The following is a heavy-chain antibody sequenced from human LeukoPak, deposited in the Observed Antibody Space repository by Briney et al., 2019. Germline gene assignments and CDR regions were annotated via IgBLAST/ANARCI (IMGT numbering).Heavy chain of an antibody. CDR3: ARPLRVTMIRGAVFRASSDFDP. D-gene: IGHD3-10*01. J-gene: IGHJ5*02. CDR1: GYTFSGYY. V-gene: IGHV1-2*02. Sequence: GASVKVSCKASGYTFSGYYIHWVRQAPGQGLEWMGWINPNTGGTKYAQRFQDRVTMTRDTSISTAYMEVSRLRYDDTAVYYCARPLRVTMIRGAVFRASSDFDPWGQGTLVTVSS. CDR2: INPNTGGT.